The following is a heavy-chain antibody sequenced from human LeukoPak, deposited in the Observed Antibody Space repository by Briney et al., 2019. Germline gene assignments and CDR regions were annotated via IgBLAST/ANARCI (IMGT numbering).Heavy chain of an antibody. V-gene: IGHV3-7*01. CDR2: IKQDGSEK. D-gene: IGHD6-13*01. CDR1: GFTFSSYA. Sequence: GGSLRLSCAASGFTFSSYAMSWVRQAPGKGLEWVANIKQDGSEKYYVDSVKGRFTISRDNAKNSLYLQMSSLRAEDTAVYYCARTRVWGQGTLVTVSS. CDR3: ARTRV. J-gene: IGHJ4*02.